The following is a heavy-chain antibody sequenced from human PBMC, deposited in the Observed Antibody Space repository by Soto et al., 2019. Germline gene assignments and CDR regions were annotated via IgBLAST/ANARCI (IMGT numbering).Heavy chain of an antibody. J-gene: IGHJ4*01. V-gene: IGHV3-15*07. D-gene: IGHD4-4*01. CDR3: TTDSYTSTRPVRFDY. CDR1: GFDFNNAW. CDR2: IRSKVHGETT. Sequence: AGGSLRLSCAASGFDFNNAWINWVRQAPGKGLERIGRIRSKVHGETTDFAVSVRGRFAITRDDSRNMVYMQMNALNTEDTAMYYCTTDSYTSTRPVRFDYWGPGTRVTVSS.